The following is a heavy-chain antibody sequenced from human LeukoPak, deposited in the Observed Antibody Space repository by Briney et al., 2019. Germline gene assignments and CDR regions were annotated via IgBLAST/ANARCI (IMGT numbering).Heavy chain of an antibody. V-gene: IGHV3-30*02. Sequence: GGSLRLSCAASGFTLSIYGMHWVRQAPGKGLEWVAFIRYDGTDKYYADSVKGRFTISRDNSKNTLYLQMNSLRAEDTAVYYFAKVGSGWYQIDYWGQGTLVTVSS. CDR2: IRYDGTDK. CDR3: AKVGSGWYQIDY. J-gene: IGHJ4*02. CDR1: GFTLSIYG. D-gene: IGHD6-19*01.